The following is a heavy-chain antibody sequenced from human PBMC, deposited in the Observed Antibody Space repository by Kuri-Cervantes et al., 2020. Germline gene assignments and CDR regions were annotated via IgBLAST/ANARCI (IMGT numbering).Heavy chain of an antibody. D-gene: IGHD2-15*01. V-gene: IGHV4-34*01. Sequence: ESLKISCAVYGGSFSGYYWSWIRQPPGKGLEWIGEINHSGSTNYNPSLKSRVTISVDTSKNQFSLKLSSVTAADTAVYYCASELGGGSFGIWGQGTLVTVSS. J-gene: IGHJ4*02. CDR3: ASELGGGSFGI. CDR1: GGSFSGYY. CDR2: INHSGST.